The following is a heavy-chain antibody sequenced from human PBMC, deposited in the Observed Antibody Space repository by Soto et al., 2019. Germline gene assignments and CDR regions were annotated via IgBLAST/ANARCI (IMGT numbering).Heavy chain of an antibody. J-gene: IGHJ4*02. V-gene: IGHV3-66*01. D-gene: IGHD1-26*01. CDR2: LYSGGTT. CDR3: ARGGGRDLGGAYCFDY. Sequence: EVQLVESGGGLVQPGGSLRLSCAASGFTVSSKYMNWVRQAPGKGLEWVSVLYSGGTTYYADSVKGRFIISRDNSKNTLYLPMNSLRAEDTAVYYCARGGGRDLGGAYCFDYWGQGTLVTVSS. CDR1: GFTVSSKY.